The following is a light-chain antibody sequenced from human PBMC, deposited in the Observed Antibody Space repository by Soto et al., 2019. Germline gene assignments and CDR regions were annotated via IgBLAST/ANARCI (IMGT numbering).Light chain of an antibody. CDR3: QQYENLPT. V-gene: IGKV1-5*01. CDR1: QSISSW. CDR2: DAS. Sequence: DIQMTQSPSTLSASVGDRVTITCRASQSISSWLAWYQQKPGKAPKLLIYDASSLQSGVPSRFSGSGSGTDFTLTISSLQPEDVATYYCQQYENLPTFGQGTRLEIK. J-gene: IGKJ5*01.